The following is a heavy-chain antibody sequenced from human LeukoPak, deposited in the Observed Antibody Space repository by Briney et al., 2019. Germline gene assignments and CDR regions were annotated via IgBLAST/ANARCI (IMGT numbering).Heavy chain of an antibody. CDR2: VDPEDGET. Sequence: GASEKVSCKASGYTFTDYYMHWVQQAPGKGLEWMGRVDPEDGETIYAEKFQGRVTITADTSTDTAYMELSSLRSEDTAVYYCATFHTKWLRSFFDYWGQGTLVTVSS. D-gene: IGHD5-12*01. CDR3: ATFHTKWLRSFFDY. J-gene: IGHJ4*02. CDR1: GYTFTDYY. V-gene: IGHV1-69-2*01.